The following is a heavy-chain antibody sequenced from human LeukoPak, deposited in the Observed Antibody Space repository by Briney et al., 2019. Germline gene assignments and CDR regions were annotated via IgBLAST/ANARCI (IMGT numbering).Heavy chain of an antibody. CDR3: ARDFCTGSNYSFYGMDV. Sequence: GGSLRLSCAASGFTFDDYVMHWVRQAPGRGLEWVSGISANSANIGYADSVKGRFTLSRDNAKNSLYLQMNSLRTEDTDLYYCARDFCTGSNYSFYGMDVWGRGTTVTVSS. J-gene: IGHJ6*02. D-gene: IGHD2-2*01. CDR2: ISANSANI. CDR1: GFTFDDYV. V-gene: IGHV3-9*01.